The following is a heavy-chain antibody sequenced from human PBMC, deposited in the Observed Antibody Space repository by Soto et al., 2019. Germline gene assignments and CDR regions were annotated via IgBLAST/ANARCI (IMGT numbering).Heavy chain of an antibody. CDR3: ALTGGFAPVYGFDV. J-gene: IGHJ6*02. Sequence: PGESLKISCKGSGYSFTSYWISWVRQMPGKGLEWMGIIYLGDSDTRYSPSFEGQVTLSADRSTSTVFLEWSFLKTSDSDMYFCALTGGFAPVYGFDVWGQGTSVTVSS. V-gene: IGHV5-51*01. D-gene: IGHD3-16*01. CDR2: IYLGDSDT. CDR1: GYSFTSYW.